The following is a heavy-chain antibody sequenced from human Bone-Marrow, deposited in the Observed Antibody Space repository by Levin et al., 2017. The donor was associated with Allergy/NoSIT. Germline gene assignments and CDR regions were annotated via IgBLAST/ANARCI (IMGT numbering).Heavy chain of an antibody. CDR2: IYWDDDK. CDR3: AHSPGRGYFDS. Sequence: SGPTLVKPTQTLALTCTFSGFSFNTNKAAVGWIRQPPGKALEWLALIYWDDDKRYSPSLKSRLTITKDNSKNQVVLRMSNMDPVDAATYFCAHSPGRGYFDSWGQGTLVTVSS. V-gene: IGHV2-5*02. J-gene: IGHJ4*02. CDR1: GFSFNTNKAA.